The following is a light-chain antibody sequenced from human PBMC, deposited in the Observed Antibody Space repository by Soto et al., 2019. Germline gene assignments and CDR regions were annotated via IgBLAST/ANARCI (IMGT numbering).Light chain of an antibody. CDR3: QHYGSSVWT. CDR1: QGIRND. V-gene: IGKV1-6*01. J-gene: IGKJ1*01. Sequence: AIQMTQSPSSLSASVGDRVTITCLASQGIRNDLGWYQQKPGKAPKLLIYAASSLHSGVPSRFSGSGSGTDFTLTISRLEPEDFAVYYCQHYGSSVWTFGQGTKVDIK. CDR2: AAS.